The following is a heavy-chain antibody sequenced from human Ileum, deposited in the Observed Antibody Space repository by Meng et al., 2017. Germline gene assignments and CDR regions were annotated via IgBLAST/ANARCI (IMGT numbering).Heavy chain of an antibody. V-gene: IGHV3-48*03. CDR3: ATDLYGVKDFDD. CDR1: GFVFSDYE. Sequence: SLKISCAASGFVFSDYEFNWVRQAPGKGLEWISYITSRGDIALYADSAKGRFTISRDSAKNSVYLQMNSLRAEDTAVYFCATDLYGVKDFDDWGQGTLVTVSS. J-gene: IGHJ4*02. D-gene: IGHD3-3*01. CDR2: ITSRGDIA.